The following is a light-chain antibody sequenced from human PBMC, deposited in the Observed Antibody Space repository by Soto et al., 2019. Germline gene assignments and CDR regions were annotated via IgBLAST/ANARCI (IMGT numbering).Light chain of an antibody. CDR2: GAS. CDR3: QQRSNSWT. V-gene: IGKV3-11*01. CDR1: QGVGSY. J-gene: IGKJ1*01. Sequence: ETVLTQSPAPLSLSPGARVPLSWRASQGVGSYLAWYQQHSGQAPSLLIYGASNRATGIPARFSGSGSGTDFTLTISSLEPEDFAVYYCQQRSNSWTFGQGTKVDIK.